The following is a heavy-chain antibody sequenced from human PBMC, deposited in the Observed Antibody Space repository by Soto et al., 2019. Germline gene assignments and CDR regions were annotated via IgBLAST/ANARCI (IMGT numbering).Heavy chain of an antibody. V-gene: IGHV1-69*13. CDR1: GGTFSSYA. CDR3: ARWGMNCSGGSCYSTAPIGGDV. Sequence: GASVKVSCKASGGTFSSYAISWVRQAPGQGLEWMGGIIPIFGTANYAQKFQGRVTITADESTSTAYTELSSLRSEDTAVYYCARWGMNCSGGSCYSTAPIGGDVWGQGTTVTVSS. CDR2: IIPIFGTA. D-gene: IGHD2-15*01. J-gene: IGHJ6*02.